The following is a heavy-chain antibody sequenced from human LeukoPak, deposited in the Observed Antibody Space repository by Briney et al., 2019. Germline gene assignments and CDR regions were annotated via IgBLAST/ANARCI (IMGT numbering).Heavy chain of an antibody. CDR3: ARYCGSENYCISY. CDR2: INHSGTI. J-gene: IGHJ4*01. V-gene: IGHV4-34*01. Sequence: SETLSLTCAVYGASFSANYWIWIRQPPGKGLEWIGEINHSGTITYKPSLKSRLTISADTSKNQFSLKLISVTAADTAVYYCARYCGSENYCISYWGQGTLVTVSS. CDR1: GASFSANY. D-gene: IGHD3-10*01.